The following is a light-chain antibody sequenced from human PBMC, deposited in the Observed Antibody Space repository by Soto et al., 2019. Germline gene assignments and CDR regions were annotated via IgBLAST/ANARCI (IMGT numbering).Light chain of an antibody. CDR3: QQLKSHPRT. CDR2: GAS. CDR1: QAIFTY. V-gene: IGKV1-9*01. J-gene: IGKJ2*01. Sequence: DIQLTQSPIFLSASVGDRVTISCRASQAIFTYLAWYQQKPGKAPNLLIFGASTLQSGVPSRFSGSGSGTEFTLTISSLQPEDFATYYCQQLKSHPRTFGQGTKLEIK.